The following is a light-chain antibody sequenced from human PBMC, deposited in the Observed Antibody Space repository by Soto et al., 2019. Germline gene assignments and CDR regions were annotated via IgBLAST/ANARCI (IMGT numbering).Light chain of an antibody. J-gene: IGLJ2*01. CDR3: SSYTITATL. Sequence: QSALTQPASVSGSPGQSITISCTGTSGDIGSYNRVSWYQQHPGKAPKLIIYEVTDRPSGVSNRFSGSKSGNTASLTISGLQAEDEAEYYCSSYTITATLFGRGTKVTVL. CDR2: EVT. V-gene: IGLV2-14*01. CDR1: SGDIGSYNR.